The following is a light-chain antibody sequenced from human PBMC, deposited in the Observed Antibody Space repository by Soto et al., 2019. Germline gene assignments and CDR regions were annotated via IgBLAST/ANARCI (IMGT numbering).Light chain of an antibody. V-gene: IGKV3D-20*02. CDR2: GAS. Sequence: EIVLTQSPGTLSLSPGERATLSCRASQSVSNNYLAWYQQKPGQAPRLLIYGASNRATGIPDTFSGSGSGTDFTPTISSLEPEDFAVYYCQQSSNWPPITFGQGTRLEIK. CDR3: QQSSNWPPIT. CDR1: QSVSNNY. J-gene: IGKJ5*01.